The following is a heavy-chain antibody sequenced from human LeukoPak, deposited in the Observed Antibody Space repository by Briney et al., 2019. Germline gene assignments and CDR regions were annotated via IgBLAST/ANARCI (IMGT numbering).Heavy chain of an antibody. Sequence: GGSLRLSCAASGFTFSSYWMHWVRQAPGKGLVWVSRINSDGSSTSYADSVKGRFTISRDNAKNTLYLQMNSLRAEDTAVYYCARGFYDSSGYHYYYYCGMDVWGQGTTVTVSS. CDR2: INSDGSST. CDR3: ARGFYDSSGYHYYYYCGMDV. D-gene: IGHD3-22*01. J-gene: IGHJ6*02. CDR1: GFTFSSYW. V-gene: IGHV3-74*01.